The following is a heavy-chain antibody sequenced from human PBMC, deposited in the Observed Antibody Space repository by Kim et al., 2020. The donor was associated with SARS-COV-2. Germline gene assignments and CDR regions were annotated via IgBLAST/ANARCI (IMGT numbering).Heavy chain of an antibody. V-gene: IGHV1-3*01. Sequence: ASVKVSCKASGYRFTSYPMHWVRQAPGQRLEWMGWIDAGNDGKDNTKYSQKFQGRVTITRDTSASTAYMELSGLRSEDTALYFCARAFSGDSHYFDYWGQGTLVTVSS. CDR2: IDAGNDGKDNT. J-gene: IGHJ4*02. CDR3: ARAFSGDSHYFDY. D-gene: IGHD4-17*01. CDR1: GYRFTSYP.